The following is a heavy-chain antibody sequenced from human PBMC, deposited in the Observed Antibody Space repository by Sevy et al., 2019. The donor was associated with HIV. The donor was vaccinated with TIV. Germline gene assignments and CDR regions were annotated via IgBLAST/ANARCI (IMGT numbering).Heavy chain of an antibody. D-gene: IGHD3-10*01. CDR2: ISSSSNYI. CDR3: ARDGARITMVQGVMAYSHGMDV. J-gene: IGHJ6*02. CDR1: GFTFSTYS. Sequence: GGSLRLSCAASGFTFSTYSMNWVRQAPGKGLEWVSSISSSSNYIYYADSVKGRFTISRDNAKNSLYLQMNSVRAEDTAVYYCARDGARITMVQGVMAYSHGMDVWGQGTTVTVSS. V-gene: IGHV3-21*01.